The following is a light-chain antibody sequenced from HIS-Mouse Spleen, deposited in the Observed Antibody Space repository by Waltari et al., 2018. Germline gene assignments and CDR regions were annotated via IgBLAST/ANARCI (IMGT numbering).Light chain of an antibody. Sequence: QSALTQPPSVSGSPGQSVTISCTGTSSDVGSYHRFSLYPQPPGTAPKLMIYEVSNRPSGVPDRFSGSKSGNTASLTISGLQAEDEADYYCSSYTSSSTWVFGGGTKLTVL. CDR3: SSYTSSSTWV. V-gene: IGLV2-18*02. CDR1: SSDVGSYHR. J-gene: IGLJ2*01. CDR2: EVS.